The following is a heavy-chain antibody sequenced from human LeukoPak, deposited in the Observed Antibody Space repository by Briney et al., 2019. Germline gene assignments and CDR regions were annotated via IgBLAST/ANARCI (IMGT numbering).Heavy chain of an antibody. CDR3: ASSDPYRWFDP. J-gene: IGHJ5*02. D-gene: IGHD5-12*01. Sequence: SVKVSCEASGGTYSSYAISWVRQAPGQGLEWMGGIIPIFGTANYAQKFQGRVTITTDESTSTAYMELSSLRSEDTAVYYCASSDPYRWFDPWGQGTLVTVSS. CDR1: GGTYSSYA. CDR2: IIPIFGTA. V-gene: IGHV1-69*05.